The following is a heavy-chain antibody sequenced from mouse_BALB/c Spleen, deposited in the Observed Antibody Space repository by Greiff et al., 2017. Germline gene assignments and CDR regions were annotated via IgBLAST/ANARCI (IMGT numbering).Heavy chain of an antibody. Sequence: ESGAELARPGASVKLSCKASGYTFTSYWMQWVKQRPGQGLEWIGAIYPGDGDTRYTQKFKGKATLTADKSSSTAYMQLSSLASEDSAVYYCARGDYDYLWFAYWGQGTLVTVSA. V-gene: IGHV1-87*01. CDR1: GYTFTSYW. J-gene: IGHJ3*01. CDR2: IYPGDGDT. D-gene: IGHD2-4*01. CDR3: ARGDYDYLWFAY.